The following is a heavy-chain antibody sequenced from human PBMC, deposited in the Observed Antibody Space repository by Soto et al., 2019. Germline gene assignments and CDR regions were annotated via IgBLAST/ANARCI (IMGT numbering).Heavy chain of an antibody. CDR3: TREGIVATAYYFDY. J-gene: IGHJ4*02. CDR2: IRNKANSYTT. Sequence: EVQLVESGGGLVQPGGSLRLSCAASGFTFGDHYMDWVRQAPGKGLEWVARIRNKANSYTTEYAGSVKGRFTISRDDSKSLLYLQMHSLKTEETAVYYCTREGIVATAYYFDYWGQGTLVTVSS. V-gene: IGHV3-72*01. CDR1: GFTFGDHY. D-gene: IGHD5-12*01.